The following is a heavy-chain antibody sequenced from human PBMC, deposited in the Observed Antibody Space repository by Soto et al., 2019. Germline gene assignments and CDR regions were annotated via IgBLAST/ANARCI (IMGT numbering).Heavy chain of an antibody. V-gene: IGHV4-61*01. D-gene: IGHD6-19*01. CDR1: GGSVSSGSYY. CDR2: IYYSGST. Sequence: SETLSLTCTVSGGSVSSGSYYWSWIRQPPGKGLEWIGYIYYSGSTNYNPSLKSRVTISVDTSKNQFSLKLSSVTAADTAVYYCARVRVAGFDYWGQGTLVTVSS. CDR3: ARVRVAGFDY. J-gene: IGHJ4*02.